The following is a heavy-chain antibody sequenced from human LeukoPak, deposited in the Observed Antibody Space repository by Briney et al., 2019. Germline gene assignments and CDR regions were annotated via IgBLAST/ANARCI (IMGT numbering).Heavy chain of an antibody. CDR3: ARAFCSGGHCYQGAFDY. CDR2: ISSFGNII. CDR1: GFNFSYYD. V-gene: IGHV3-48*03. D-gene: IGHD2-21*02. J-gene: IGHJ4*02. Sequence: GRSLRVSCVASGFNFSYYDMYWVRQAPGKGLEWLSYISSFGNIIYSADSLEGRFTLSRDNAKNSLYLQMHSLRVEDTAVYYCARAFCSGGHCYQGAFDYWGQGTLVTVSS.